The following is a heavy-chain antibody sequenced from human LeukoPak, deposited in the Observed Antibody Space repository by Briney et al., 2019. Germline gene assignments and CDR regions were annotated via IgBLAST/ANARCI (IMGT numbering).Heavy chain of an antibody. D-gene: IGHD6-19*01. CDR2: IKQDGSEK. CDR1: GFTFSSYW. V-gene: IGHV3-7*01. Sequence: GGSLRLSCAASGFTFSSYWTSWVRQAPGKGLEWVANIKQDGSEKYYVDSVKGRFTISRDNAKNSLYLQMNSLRAEDTAVYYCARHAPTSSAFDYWGQGTLVTVSS. J-gene: IGHJ4*02. CDR3: ARHAPTSSAFDY.